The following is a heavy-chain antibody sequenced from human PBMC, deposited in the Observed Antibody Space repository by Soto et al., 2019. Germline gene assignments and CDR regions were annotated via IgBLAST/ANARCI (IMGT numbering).Heavy chain of an antibody. D-gene: IGHD3-10*01. CDR2: VNREGTGT. CDR1: GFTFNNYW. J-gene: IGHJ4*02. CDR3: TRVGGGSGNYDS. Sequence: GGSLRLSCEASGFTFNNYWMHWVRQVPGRGPECVSRVNREGTGTTYAASVKGRFTISRDNAKNKVFLQMNSLTPDDTAVYYCTRVGGGSGNYDSWGQGTQVTVSS. V-gene: IGHV3-74*03.